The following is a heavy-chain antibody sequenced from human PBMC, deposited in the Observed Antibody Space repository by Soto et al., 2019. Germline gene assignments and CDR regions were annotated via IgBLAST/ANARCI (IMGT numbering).Heavy chain of an antibody. J-gene: IGHJ4*02. CDR1: GGSISSSSYY. CDR2: IYYSGST. V-gene: IGHV4-39*01. Sequence: SETLSLTCTVSGGSISSSSYYWGWIRQPPGEGLEWIGSIYYSGSTYYNPSLKSRVTISVDTSKNQFSLKLSSVTAADTAVYYCARREGWPRPHHFDYWGQGTLVTVSS. CDR3: ARREGWPRPHHFDY.